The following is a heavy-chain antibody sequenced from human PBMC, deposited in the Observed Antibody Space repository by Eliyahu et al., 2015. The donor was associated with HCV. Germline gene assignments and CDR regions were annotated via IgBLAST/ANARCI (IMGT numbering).Heavy chain of an antibody. Sequence: VHLXQSGTEVKKPGESLKISCEASGYTFGDFWIAWVRQMPGRGLEWMGTIYPGDSDTRYSPSFQGHVTISADRSTSTAYLHWSSLKASDTANYYCARRANYGSGSTNFDFWGQGTLVTVSS. D-gene: IGHD3-10*01. J-gene: IGHJ4*02. CDR1: GYTFGDFW. CDR2: IYPGDSDT. V-gene: IGHV5-51*03. CDR3: ARRANYGSGSTNFDF.